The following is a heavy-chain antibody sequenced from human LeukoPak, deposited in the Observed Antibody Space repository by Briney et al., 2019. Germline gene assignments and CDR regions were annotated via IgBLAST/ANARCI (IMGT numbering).Heavy chain of an antibody. CDR1: GFTFSSYG. CDR3: ARGDRGVIRHLFDY. J-gene: IGHJ4*02. Sequence: QPGGSLRLSCAASGFTFSSYGMHWVRQAPGKGLEWVAVIWYDGSNKYYADSVKGRFTISRDNSKNTLYLQMNSLRAEDMAVYYCARGDRGVIRHLFDYWGQGTLVTVSS. D-gene: IGHD3-10*01. V-gene: IGHV3-33*01. CDR2: IWYDGSNK.